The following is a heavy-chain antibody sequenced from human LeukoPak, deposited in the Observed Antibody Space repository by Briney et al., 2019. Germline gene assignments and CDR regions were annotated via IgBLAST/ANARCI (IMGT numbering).Heavy chain of an antibody. Sequence: ASVKVSCKASGYTFIAYYMHWVRQAPGQGLEWMGWINPNSGDTKYAQKFQGRVTMTRDTSISTAYMELSRLRSDDTAVYYCARDAHKYYYDSSGYGYWGQGTLVTVSS. CDR2: INPNSGDT. V-gene: IGHV1-2*02. CDR3: ARDAHKYYYDSSGYGY. J-gene: IGHJ4*02. D-gene: IGHD3-22*01. CDR1: GYTFIAYY.